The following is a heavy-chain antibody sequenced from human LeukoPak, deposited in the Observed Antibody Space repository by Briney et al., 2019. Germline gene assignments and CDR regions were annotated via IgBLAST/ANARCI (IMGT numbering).Heavy chain of an antibody. J-gene: IGHJ1*01. Sequence: GGSLRLPCAASGFTFSSYAMHWVRQAPGKGLEWVAVISYDGSNKYYADSVKGRFTISRDNSKNTLYLQMNSLRAEDTAVYYCARDAGEKGSLYFQHWGQGTLVTVSS. V-gene: IGHV3-30-3*01. CDR3: ARDAGEKGSLYFQH. CDR2: ISYDGSNK. CDR1: GFTFSSYA. D-gene: IGHD3-10*01.